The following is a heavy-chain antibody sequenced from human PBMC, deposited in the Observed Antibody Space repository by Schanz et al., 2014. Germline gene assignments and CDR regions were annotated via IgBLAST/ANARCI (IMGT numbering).Heavy chain of an antibody. CDR2: VCYDGSKK. CDR1: GFTFSSYG. V-gene: IGHV3-33*06. D-gene: IGHD1-26*01. Sequence: LVSSGGGVVQPGRSLRLSCAASGFTFSSYGMHWVRQVPGKGLEWVAVVCYDGSKKYYADSVKGRFTTSRDNSKNTMYLQMNSLRAEDTAVYYCVKDLQRELLRDDHYYGRDGWGKGTTGNVSS. CDR3: VKDLQRELLRDDHYYGRDG. J-gene: IGHJ6*04.